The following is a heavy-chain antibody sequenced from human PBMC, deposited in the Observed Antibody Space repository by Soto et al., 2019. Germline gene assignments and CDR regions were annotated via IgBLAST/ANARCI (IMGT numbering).Heavy chain of an antibody. CDR2: IYNSGST. J-gene: IGHJ4*02. CDR1: SLSIRSGGYS. V-gene: IGHV4-30-2*01. CDR3: ARTLYSYGPRFDY. D-gene: IGHD5-18*01. Sequence: TLSLTCAISSLSIRSGGYSWSSIRQPPGPGLEWIGYIYNSGSTYYKPSLKSQVTISVDRSKNQFSQKLNSETSADTAVYYCARTLYSYGPRFDYWGQGTLVTVSS.